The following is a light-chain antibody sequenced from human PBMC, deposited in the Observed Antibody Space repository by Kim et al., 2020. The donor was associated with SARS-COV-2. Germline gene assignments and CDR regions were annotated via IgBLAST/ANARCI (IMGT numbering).Light chain of an antibody. V-gene: IGKV3-15*01. CDR3: QQYYDWPWT. CDR2: TAS. CDR1: QSINTN. Sequence: EIVMTQSPATLSVSPGEGVTLSCRASQSINTNLGWYQQKPGQAPTLLIYTASTRDTGIPARFSGSGSGTEFTLTISSLQSEDVAVYCCQQYYDWPWTFGQGTKVEIK. J-gene: IGKJ1*01.